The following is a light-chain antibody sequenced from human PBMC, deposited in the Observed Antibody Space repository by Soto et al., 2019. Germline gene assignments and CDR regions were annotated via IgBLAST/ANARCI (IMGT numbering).Light chain of an antibody. CDR1: QSISWY. Sequence: DIHMNQSPSSLSASVGDGVTITCRASQSISWYLNWYQHKPGKAPKLLIHAISSLQSGVPTRFRGSGSGTDFTLTISSLQPEDSATYYCQHSYSSPPTFGQGTKVEIK. J-gene: IGKJ1*01. CDR2: AIS. CDR3: QHSYSSPPT. V-gene: IGKV1-39*01.